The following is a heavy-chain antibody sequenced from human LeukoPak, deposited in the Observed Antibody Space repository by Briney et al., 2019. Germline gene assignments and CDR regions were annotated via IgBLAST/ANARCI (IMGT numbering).Heavy chain of an antibody. CDR2: ISPSGDIT. J-gene: IGHJ5*02. CDR1: GFSFSSHG. CDR3: ARDNSVGDNAWWFDP. V-gene: IGHV3-23*01. D-gene: IGHD1-26*01. Sequence: GGTLRLSCAGSGFSFSSHGMNWVRQAPGKGLEWVSGISPSGDITYYTDSVRGRFTISRDNFKNTLSLQVNSLRAEDTAIYYCARDNSVGDNAWWFDPWGQGTLVTVSS.